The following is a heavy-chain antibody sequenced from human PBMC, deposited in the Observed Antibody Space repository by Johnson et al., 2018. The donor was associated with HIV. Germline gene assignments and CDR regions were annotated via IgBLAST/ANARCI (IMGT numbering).Heavy chain of an antibody. Sequence: VQLVESGGGLVQPGRSLRLSCAASGFTFDDYAMHWVRQAPGKGLEWVSGISWNSGSIGYVDSVKGRFTISRDNAKNSLYLQMNSLRAEDTALYYGARLRWSPSDAFDIWGQGTMVTVSS. D-gene: IGHD4-23*01. V-gene: IGHV3-9*01. J-gene: IGHJ3*02. CDR2: ISWNSGSI. CDR1: GFTFDDYA. CDR3: ARLRWSPSDAFDI.